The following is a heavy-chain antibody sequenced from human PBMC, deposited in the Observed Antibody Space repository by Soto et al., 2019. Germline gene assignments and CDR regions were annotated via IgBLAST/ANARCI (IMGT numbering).Heavy chain of an antibody. CDR3: ARADCSSTSCPGYGMDV. D-gene: IGHD2-2*01. CDR2: VIPIFGTA. CDR1: GGTFSSYA. V-gene: IGHV1-69*01. Sequence: QVQLVQSGAEVKKPGSSVKVSCKASGGTFSSYAISWVRQAPGQGLEWMGGVIPIFGTANYAQKFQGRVTITADESTSTAYMELSSLRSEDTAVYYCARADCSSTSCPGYGMDVWGQGTTVTVSS. J-gene: IGHJ6*02.